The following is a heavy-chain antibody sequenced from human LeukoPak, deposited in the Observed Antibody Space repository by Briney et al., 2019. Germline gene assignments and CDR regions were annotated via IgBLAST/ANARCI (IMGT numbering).Heavy chain of an antibody. D-gene: IGHD1-1*01. J-gene: IGHJ4*02. CDR3: ARVKRERGTDY. CDR1: GFTFSSNY. CDR2: IYSGGST. Sequence: GSLRLSCAASGFTFSSNYLSWVRQAPGKGLEWVSVIYSGGSTYYADSVKGRFTISRDNSKNTLYLQMNSLRAEDTAVYYCARVKRERGTDYWSQETLVTVSS. V-gene: IGHV3-53*01.